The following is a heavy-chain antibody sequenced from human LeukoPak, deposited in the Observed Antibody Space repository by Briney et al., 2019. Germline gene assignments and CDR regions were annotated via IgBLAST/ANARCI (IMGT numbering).Heavy chain of an antibody. CDR3: ARRLVATRWGYYYMDV. V-gene: IGHV1-18*01. D-gene: IGHD5-12*01. J-gene: IGHJ6*03. CDR1: GYTFTTYG. CDR2: SSPYNGNT. Sequence: GASVKVSCKASGYTFTTYGISWVRQAPGQGLEWMGWSSPYNGNTNYAQKLRGRVTMTTDTSTGTAYMELRSLRSEDTAVYYCARRLVATRWGYYYMDVWGKGTTVTISS.